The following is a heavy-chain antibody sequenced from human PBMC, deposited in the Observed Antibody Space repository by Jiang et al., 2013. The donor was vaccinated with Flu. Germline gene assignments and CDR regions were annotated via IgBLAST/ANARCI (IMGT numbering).Heavy chain of an antibody. D-gene: IGHD3-10*01. V-gene: IGHV1-2*02. Sequence: CGAEVKKPGASVKVSCKASGYTFTGYYMHWVRQAPGQGLEWMGWINPNSGGTNYAQKFRGRVTMTRDTSISTAYMELSRLRSDDTAVYYCARDSFYVMGSGRRGWFDPVGPGTLVTVS. CDR2: INPNSGGT. CDR3: ARDSFYVMGSGRRGWFDP. CDR1: GYTFTGYY. J-gene: IGHJ5*02.